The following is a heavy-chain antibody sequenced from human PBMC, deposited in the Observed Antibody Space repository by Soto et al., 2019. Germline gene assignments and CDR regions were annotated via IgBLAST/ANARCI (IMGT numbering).Heavy chain of an antibody. Sequence: GGPLRIAGTASGVTFSNAWMNWVRQAPGKGLEWVGRIKSKSDGETTDYAAPVKGRFTISRDDSKNTLYLQMNGLKTEDTAVYYCTTGLTYYYDSSGYYWAGGMDVWGQGITVPVSS. CDR3: TTGLTYYYDSSGYYWAGGMDV. CDR1: GVTFSNAW. D-gene: IGHD3-22*01. CDR2: IKSKSDGETT. J-gene: IGHJ6*02. V-gene: IGHV3-15*01.